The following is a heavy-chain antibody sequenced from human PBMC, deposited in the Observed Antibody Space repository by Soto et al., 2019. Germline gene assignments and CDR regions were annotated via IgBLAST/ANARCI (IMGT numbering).Heavy chain of an antibody. J-gene: IGHJ4*02. CDR2: ISGYNGNT. V-gene: IGHV1-18*01. D-gene: IGHD1-26*01. CDR1: GYTFNNYA. Sequence: QVLLMQSGPEVKKPGASVKVSCKASGYTFNNYAISWVRQVPGQGLEWMGWISGYNGNTNYAQKIQGRATVTRDTSTATAYMELRSLRSDDTAIYYCARGSESFDLWGQGTLVTVSS. CDR3: ARGSESFDL.